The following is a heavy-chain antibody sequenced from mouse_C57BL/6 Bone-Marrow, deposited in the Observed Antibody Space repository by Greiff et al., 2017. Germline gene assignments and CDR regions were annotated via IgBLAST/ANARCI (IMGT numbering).Heavy chain of an antibody. J-gene: IGHJ2*01. CDR3: ASLYDGFDY. D-gene: IGHD2-12*01. V-gene: IGHV1-50*01. CDR1: GYTFTSYW. Sequence: VQLQQPGAELVKPGASVKLSCKASGYTFTSYWMQWVKQRPGQGLEWIGEIDPSASYTNYNPQFKGKATLTVDTSSSTAYMQLSSLTSEDSAVYYCASLYDGFDYWGQGTTLTVSS. CDR2: IDPSASYT.